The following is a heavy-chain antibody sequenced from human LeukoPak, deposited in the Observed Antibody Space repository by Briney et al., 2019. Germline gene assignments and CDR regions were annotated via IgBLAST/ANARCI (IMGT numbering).Heavy chain of an antibody. Sequence: GGSLRLSCAASGFTFCDYYMSWIRQAPGKGLEWVSYISSSGSTIYYADSVKGRFTISRDNAKNSLYLQMNSLRAEDTAVYYCARYIQLWLDSGGDFDYWGQGTLVTVSS. CDR3: ARYIQLWLDSGGDFDY. J-gene: IGHJ4*02. CDR2: ISSSGSTI. V-gene: IGHV3-11*01. D-gene: IGHD5-18*01. CDR1: GFTFCDYY.